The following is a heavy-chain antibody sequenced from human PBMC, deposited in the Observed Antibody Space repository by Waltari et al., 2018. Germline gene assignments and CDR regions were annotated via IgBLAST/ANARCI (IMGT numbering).Heavy chain of an antibody. V-gene: IGHV1-69*09. CDR1: GENFSSHA. J-gene: IGHJ6*02. CDR3: ARGGDATQTNYYYYGLDV. CDR2: IIPILGLT. Sequence: QVRLLQSGAEVKKPGSSVKVACQDSGENFSSHAINWVRQAPGQGLEWMGRIIPILGLTNYAQKFQGRVTITADKSTTTAYMELSSLRSEDTAVYYCARGGDATQTNYYYYGLDVWGQGTTVTVSS. D-gene: IGHD2-15*01.